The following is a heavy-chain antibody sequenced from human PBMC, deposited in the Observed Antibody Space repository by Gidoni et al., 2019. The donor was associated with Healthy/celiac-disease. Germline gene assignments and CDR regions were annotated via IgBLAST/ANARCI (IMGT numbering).Heavy chain of an antibody. CDR2: ISSSGRTK. CDR3: ASPHGFHY. V-gene: IGHV3-11*01. D-gene: IGHD4-17*01. Sequence: QVQLVESVGDLVEPGGSLRLSSAASGFIFSDYYMSWIRQAPRKGLEWVSYISSSGRTKYYADSVKGRFTISRDNAKNSLYLQMNSLRAEDTAVYYCASPHGFHYWGQGTLVTVSS. CDR1: GFIFSDYY. J-gene: IGHJ4*02.